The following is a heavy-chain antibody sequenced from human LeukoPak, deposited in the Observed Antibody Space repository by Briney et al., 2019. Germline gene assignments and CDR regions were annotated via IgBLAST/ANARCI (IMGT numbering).Heavy chain of an antibody. CDR3: ARELAYYDILTGYYPHYYGMDV. Sequence: SGTLSLTCAVSGGSISSSNWWSWVRQPPGKGLEWIGEIYHSGSTNYNPSPKSRVTISVDKSKNQFSLKLSSVTAADTAVYYCARELAYYDILTGYYPHYYGMDVWGQGTTVTVSS. D-gene: IGHD3-9*01. CDR1: GGSISSSNW. J-gene: IGHJ6*02. V-gene: IGHV4-4*02. CDR2: IYHSGST.